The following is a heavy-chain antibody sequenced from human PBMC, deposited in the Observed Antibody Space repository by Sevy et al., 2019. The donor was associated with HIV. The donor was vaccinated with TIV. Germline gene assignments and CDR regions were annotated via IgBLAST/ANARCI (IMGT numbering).Heavy chain of an antibody. Sequence: GGSLRLSCAASGFTVSDNYMAWVRLAPGKGLEWVSLIDSDGSAYYADSVKGRFTISRDNVKNTLYLQINALRAEDTGLYFCARDRYYDASGYYYYYYGMDVWGQGTTVTVSS. D-gene: IGHD3-22*01. J-gene: IGHJ6*02. CDR3: ARDRYYDASGYYYYYYGMDV. V-gene: IGHV3-66*01. CDR2: IDSDGSA. CDR1: GFTVSDNY.